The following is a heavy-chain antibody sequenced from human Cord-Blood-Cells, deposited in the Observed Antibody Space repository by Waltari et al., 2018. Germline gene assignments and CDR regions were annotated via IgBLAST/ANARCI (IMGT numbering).Heavy chain of an antibody. Sequence: EVQLVESGGGLVQPGGSLRLSCAASGFPVRSNYMTWVRQAPGKGLEWVSVIYSGGSTYYADSVKGRFTISRDNSKNTLYLQMNSLRAEDTAVYYCARDRYYYYGMDVWGQGTTVTVSS. CDR1: GFPVRSNY. CDR3: ARDRYYYYGMDV. V-gene: IGHV3-66*01. J-gene: IGHJ6*02. CDR2: IYSGGST.